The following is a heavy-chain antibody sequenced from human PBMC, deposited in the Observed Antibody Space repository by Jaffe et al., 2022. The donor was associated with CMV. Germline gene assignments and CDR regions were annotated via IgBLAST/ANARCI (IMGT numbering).Heavy chain of an antibody. CDR3: ARVGPRIAARPRNKNWFDP. CDR1: GYTFTSYD. V-gene: IGHV1-8*01. D-gene: IGHD6-6*01. CDR2: MNPNSGNT. J-gene: IGHJ5*02. Sequence: QVQLVQSGAEVKKPGASVKVSCKASGYTFTSYDINWVRQATGQGLEWMGWMNPNSGNTGYAQKFQGRVTMTRNTSISTAYMELSSLRSEDTAVYYCARVGPRIAARPRNKNWFDPWGQGTLVTVSS.